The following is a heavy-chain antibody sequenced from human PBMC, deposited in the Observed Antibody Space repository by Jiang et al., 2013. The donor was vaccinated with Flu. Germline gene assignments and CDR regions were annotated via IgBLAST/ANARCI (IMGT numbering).Heavy chain of an antibody. Sequence: SLSCTVSGDSIGNTAHYWGWIRQPPGQGLEWIGFIYYSETLSYSRDHPLQPVPHESSHRLRRHVEDQFSLRLTSVTAADTAVYYCARLGLVHQNVGPFDIWGQGTLVTVSS. D-gene: IGHD3/OR15-3a*01. CDR1: GDSIGNTAHY. V-gene: IGHV4-39*01. CDR2: IYYSETLSYSRDH. J-gene: IGHJ3*02. CDR3: ARLGLVHQNVGPFDI.